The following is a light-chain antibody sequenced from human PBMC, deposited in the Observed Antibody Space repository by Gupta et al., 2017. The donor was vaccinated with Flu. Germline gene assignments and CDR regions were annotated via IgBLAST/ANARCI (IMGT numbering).Light chain of an antibody. J-gene: IGLJ3*02. CDR3: ALFVVTGAWV. Sequence: QTVVTHEPSLSVSPGGTVTPTCGLTSGSVSTDLYPNWYQQTPGQAPRTLSYNTDSRSSGVPDRFSGSILGNRAALTITGAQAEDESDYYCALFVVTGAWVFGGGTKLTVL. CDR2: NTD. V-gene: IGLV8-61*01. CDR1: SGSVSTDLY.